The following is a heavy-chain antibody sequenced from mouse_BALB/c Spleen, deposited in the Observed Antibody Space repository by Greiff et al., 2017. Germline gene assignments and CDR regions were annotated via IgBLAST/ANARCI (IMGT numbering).Heavy chain of an antibody. CDR1: GYSITSGYY. D-gene: IGHD2-1*01. J-gene: IGHJ1*01. V-gene: IGHV3-6*02. Sequence: VQLQQSGPGLVKPSQSLSLTCSVTGYSITSGYYWNWIRQFPGNKLEWMGYISYDGSNNYNPSLKNRISITRDTSKNQFFLKLNSVTTEDTATYYCASYYGYFDVWGAGTTVTVSS. CDR2: ISYDGSN. CDR3: ASYYGYFDV.